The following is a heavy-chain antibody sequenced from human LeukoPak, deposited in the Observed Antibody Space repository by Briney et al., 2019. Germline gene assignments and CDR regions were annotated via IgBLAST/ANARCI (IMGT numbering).Heavy chain of an antibody. CDR1: GGSISSYY. D-gene: IGHD6-25*01. V-gene: IGHV4-59*08. CDR2: IYYSGST. J-gene: IGHJ5*02. Sequence: SETLSLTCTVSGGSISSYYWSWIRQPPGKRLEWIGYIYYSGSTNYNPSLKSRVTISVDTSKNQFSLKLSSVTAADTAVYYCARQGRGSVYWFDPWGQGTLVTVSS. CDR3: ARQGRGSVYWFDP.